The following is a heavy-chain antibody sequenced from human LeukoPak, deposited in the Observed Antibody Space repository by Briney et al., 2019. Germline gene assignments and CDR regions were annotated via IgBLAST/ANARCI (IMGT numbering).Heavy chain of an antibody. J-gene: IGHJ4*02. CDR2: INHSGST. CDR3: ARGPYYYDKFDY. V-gene: IGHV4-34*01. Sequence: PSETLSLTCAVYGGSFSGYYWSWIRQPPGKGLEWIGEINHSGSTNYNPPLKSRVTISVDTSKNQFSLKLSSVTAADTAVYYCARGPYYYDKFDYWGQGTLVTVSS. D-gene: IGHD3-22*01. CDR1: GGSFSGYY.